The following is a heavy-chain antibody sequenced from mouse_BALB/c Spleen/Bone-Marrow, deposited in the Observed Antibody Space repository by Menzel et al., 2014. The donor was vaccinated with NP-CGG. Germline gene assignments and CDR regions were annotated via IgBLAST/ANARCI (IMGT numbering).Heavy chain of an antibody. CDR2: IDPSDSYT. CDR1: GYTFTSYW. V-gene: IGHV1S127*01. Sequence: QVQLQQSGAELVKPGASVKMSCKASGYTFTSYWMHWVKQRPGQGLEWIGVIDPSDSYTSYNQKFKGKATLTVDTSNSTAYMQLSSLTSEDSAVYYCTRWGTTVVAYYAMDYWGQGTSVTVSS. J-gene: IGHJ4*01. D-gene: IGHD1-1*01. CDR3: TRWGTTVVAYYAMDY.